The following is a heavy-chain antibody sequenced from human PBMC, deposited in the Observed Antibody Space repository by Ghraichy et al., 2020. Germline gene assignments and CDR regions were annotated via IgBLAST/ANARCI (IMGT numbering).Heavy chain of an antibody. Sequence: SCTASGFTFSDYSMIWVRQAPGQGLEWVSSISRRSSPTYYADSVQGRFTISRDNAKNSAYLQMNSLRAEDTALYYCVRQVGDDSSNWFDPWGQGTLVTVSS. CDR3: VRQVGDDSSNWFDP. CDR2: ISRRSSPT. CDR1: GFTFSDYS. V-gene: IGHV3-21*01. D-gene: IGHD5-18*01. J-gene: IGHJ5*02.